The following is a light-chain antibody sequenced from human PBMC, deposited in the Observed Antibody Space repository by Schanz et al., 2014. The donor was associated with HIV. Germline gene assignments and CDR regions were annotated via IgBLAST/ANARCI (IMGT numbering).Light chain of an antibody. J-gene: IGKJ1*01. CDR3: QQRYSGWT. CDR2: DAS. Sequence: IVLTQSPGTLSLSLGERATLSCRASESVSSRYLAWSQQKPGQAPRLLISDASRRATGIPARFSGSGSGADFSLTISSLEPEDVAVYYCQQRYSGWTFGQGTKVEIK. CDR1: ESVSSRY. V-gene: IGKV3D-20*02.